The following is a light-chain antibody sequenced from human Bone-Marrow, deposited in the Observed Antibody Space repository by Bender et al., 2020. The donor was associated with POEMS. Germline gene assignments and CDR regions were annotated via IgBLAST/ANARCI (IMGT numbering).Light chain of an antibody. CDR3: SSYTISSTYV. CDR2: DVS. CDR1: STDIGSYKY. Sequence: QSALTQPPSASGSSGQSVTISCTGASTDIGSYKYVSWYQQHPGKAPKLMIYDVSNRPSGVSNRFSGSKSGDTASLTISGLQAEDEADYYCSSYTISSTYVFGTGTKVTVL. J-gene: IGLJ1*01. V-gene: IGLV2-14*01.